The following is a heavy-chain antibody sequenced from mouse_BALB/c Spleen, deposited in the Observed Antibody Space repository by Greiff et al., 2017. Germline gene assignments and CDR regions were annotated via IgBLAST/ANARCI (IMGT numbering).Heavy chain of an antibody. Sequence: VKVVESGPQLVRPGASVKISCKASGYSFTSYWMHWVKQRPGQGLEWIGMIDPSDSETRLNQKFKDKATLTVDKSSSTAYMQLSSPTSEDSAVYYCARGGAYYGNFYAMDYWGQGTSVTVSS. D-gene: IGHD2-10*01. CDR2: IDPSDSET. V-gene: IGHV1S126*01. CDR1: GYSFTSYW. J-gene: IGHJ4*01. CDR3: ARGGAYYGNFYAMDY.